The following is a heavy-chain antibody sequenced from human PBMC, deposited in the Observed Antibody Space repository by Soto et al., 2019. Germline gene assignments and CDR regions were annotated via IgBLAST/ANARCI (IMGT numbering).Heavy chain of an antibody. CDR1: GFTFSDYY. CDR3: ARHIAARPATPFDY. Sequence: RGSLRLSCAASGFTFSDYYMSWIRQAPGKGLEWVSYISSSGSTIYYADSVKGRFTISRDNAKNSLYLQMNSLRAEDTAVYYCARHIAARPATPFDYWGQGTLVTVSS. CDR2: ISSSGSTI. V-gene: IGHV3-11*01. J-gene: IGHJ4*02. D-gene: IGHD6-6*01.